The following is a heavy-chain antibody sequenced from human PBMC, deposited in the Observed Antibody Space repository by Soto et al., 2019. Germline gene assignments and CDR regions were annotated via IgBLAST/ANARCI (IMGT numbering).Heavy chain of an antibody. Sequence: DVQLVETGGGLIQPGGSLRLSCAASGFSVSSDYMNWVRQDPGKGLEWVSVIYRGGSTYYADSVRGRFTISRDNSENTRLLQMNSLRAEDTAVYYCARATEWNALDIWGQGTMVTVSS. V-gene: IGHV3-53*02. CDR3: ARATEWNALDI. CDR1: GFSVSSDY. CDR2: IYRGGST. D-gene: IGHD3-3*01. J-gene: IGHJ3*02.